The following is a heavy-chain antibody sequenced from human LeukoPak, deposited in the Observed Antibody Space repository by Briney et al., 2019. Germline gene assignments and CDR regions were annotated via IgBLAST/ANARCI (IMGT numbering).Heavy chain of an antibody. D-gene: IGHD3-22*01. CDR3: ARHGSGYYLNWFDP. V-gene: IGHV4-59*08. CDR2: IYYSGST. Sequence: NPSETLSLTCAVSGDSISNYYWSWIRQPPGKGLEWIGSIYYSGSTNYNPSLKSRLTISEDTSKNQFSLKLSSVTAADTAVYYCARHGSGYYLNWFDPWGQGTPVTVSS. J-gene: IGHJ5*02. CDR1: GDSISNYY.